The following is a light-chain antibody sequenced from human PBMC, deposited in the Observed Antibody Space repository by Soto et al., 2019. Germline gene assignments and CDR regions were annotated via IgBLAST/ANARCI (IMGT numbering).Light chain of an antibody. Sequence: SYELTQPPSVSVSPGQTASITCSGDNLGDKYTCWFQQRPGQSPMVVIYQDSKRPSGIPERFSGSNSGNTATLTISGTQAMDEADYYCQAWDSSTAVFGGGTKLTVL. V-gene: IGLV3-1*01. CDR2: QDS. CDR3: QAWDSSTAV. CDR1: NLGDKY. J-gene: IGLJ2*01.